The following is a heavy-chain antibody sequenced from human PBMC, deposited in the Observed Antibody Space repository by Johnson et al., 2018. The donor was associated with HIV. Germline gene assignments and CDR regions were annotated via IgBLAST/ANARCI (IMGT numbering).Heavy chain of an antibody. D-gene: IGHD3-10*01. CDR2: ISNDGSNK. CDR1: GFSFSDFS. V-gene: IGHV3-30*07. CDR3: AAMDGSGSYWAFDI. J-gene: IGHJ3*02. Sequence: QVQLVESGGGLVQPGRSLRLSCAASGFSFSDFSMHWVRQAPGKGLEWVTVISNDGSNKYYADSVKGRFTISRDNSKNTLYLQMNSLRAEDTAVYYCAAMDGSGSYWAFDIWGQGTMVTVSS.